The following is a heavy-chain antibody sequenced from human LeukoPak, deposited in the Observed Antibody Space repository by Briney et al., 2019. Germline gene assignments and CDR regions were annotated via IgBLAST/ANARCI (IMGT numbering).Heavy chain of an antibody. CDR3: ARTRAPSNGRVLYYMDV. J-gene: IGHJ6*03. V-gene: IGHV3-21*01. CDR2: IISSSHI. CDR1: GFTFSSYS. D-gene: IGHD2-2*01. Sequence: PGGFLRLSCAASGFTFSSYSMNWVRQAPGKGLEWVSSIISSSHIYYADSVKGRFTISRDNAKNSLYLQMNSLRAEDTAVYYCARTRAPSNGRVLYYMDVWGKGTTVTVSS.